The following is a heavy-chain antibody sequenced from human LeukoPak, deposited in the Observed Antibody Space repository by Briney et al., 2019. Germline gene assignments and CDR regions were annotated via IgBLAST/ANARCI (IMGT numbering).Heavy chain of an antibody. CDR3: ARVGLSSYSDSSGYYYY. V-gene: IGHV1-18*01. D-gene: IGHD3-22*01. CDR2: ISGYNGHT. Sequence: GASVKVSCKASGYTFTSYAMNWVRQAPGQGLEWMGWISGYNGHTNYAQKLQGRVTMTTDTSTSTAYMELRSLRSDDTAVYYCARVGLSSYSDSSGYYYYWGQGTLVTVSS. J-gene: IGHJ4*02. CDR1: GYTFTSYA.